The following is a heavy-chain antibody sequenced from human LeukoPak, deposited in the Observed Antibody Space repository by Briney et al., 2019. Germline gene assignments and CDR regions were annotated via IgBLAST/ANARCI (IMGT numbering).Heavy chain of an antibody. D-gene: IGHD3-10*01. Sequence: GGSLRLSCAASGFTFSIYWMGWVRQAPGKGLEWVANINQDGSQKYYVDSVKGRFAISRDDARNPLFLHMNSLRAEDSAVYFCTRDLSAGLPGGFDSWGQGTLVSVSS. CDR2: INQDGSQK. CDR3: TRDLSAGLPGGFDS. V-gene: IGHV3-7*01. CDR1: GFTFSIYW. J-gene: IGHJ4*02.